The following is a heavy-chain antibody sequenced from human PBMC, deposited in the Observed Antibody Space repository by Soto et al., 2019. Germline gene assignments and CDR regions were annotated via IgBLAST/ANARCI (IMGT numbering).Heavy chain of an antibody. CDR3: ATQGCSSTSCYALNWFDP. Sequence: GASVKVSCKASGGTFSSYAISWVRQAPGQGLEWMGGIIPIFGTANYAQKFQGRVTITADKSTSTAYMELRSLRSEDTAVYYCATQGCSSTSCYALNWFDPWGQGTLVTVSS. J-gene: IGHJ5*02. CDR2: IIPIFGTA. D-gene: IGHD2-2*01. V-gene: IGHV1-69*06. CDR1: GGTFSSYA.